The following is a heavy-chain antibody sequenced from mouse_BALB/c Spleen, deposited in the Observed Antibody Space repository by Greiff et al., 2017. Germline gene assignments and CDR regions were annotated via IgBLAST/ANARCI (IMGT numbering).Heavy chain of an antibody. J-gene: IGHJ4*01. CDR1: GFTFSSYY. CDR3: ARRGGYDSYYAMDY. D-gene: IGHD2-2*01. CDR2: INSNGGST. V-gene: IGHV5-6-2*01. Sequence: DVKLVESGGGLVKLGGSLKLSCAASGFTFSSYYMSWVRQTPEKRLELVAAINSNGGSTYYPDTVKGRFTISRDNAKNTLYLQMSSLKSEDTALYYCARRGGYDSYYAMDYWGQGTSVTVSS.